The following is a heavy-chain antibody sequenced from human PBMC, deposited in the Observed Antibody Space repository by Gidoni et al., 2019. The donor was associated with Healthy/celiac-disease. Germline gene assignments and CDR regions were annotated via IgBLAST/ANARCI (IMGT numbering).Heavy chain of an antibody. V-gene: IGHV3-48*01. CDR2: ISSSSRTI. CDR3: ARDNPDGYHRATTNPMDV. D-gene: IGHD1-26*01. J-gene: IGHJ6*03. Sequence: EVQLVESGGGLVQPGGSLRLSCAASGITFSSYTMTWVRQAPGKGLEWVAYISSSSRTIYYADSVKGRFTISRDNAKNSLYLQMNSLRAEDKAVYYCARDNPDGYHRATTNPMDVWGKGTTVTVSS. CDR1: GITFSSYT.